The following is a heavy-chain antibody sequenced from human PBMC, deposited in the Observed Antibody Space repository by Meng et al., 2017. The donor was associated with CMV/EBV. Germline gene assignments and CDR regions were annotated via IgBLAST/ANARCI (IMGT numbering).Heavy chain of an antibody. Sequence: GGSLRLSCAASGFTFSSYWMSWVRQAPGKGLEWVANIKQDGSEKYYVDSVKGRFTISRDNAKNSLYLQMNSLRAEDTAVYHCARIVTQWRYCSSTSCYKSGYFDLWGRGTLVTVSS. CDR2: IKQDGSEK. V-gene: IGHV3-7*01. D-gene: IGHD2-2*01. CDR3: ARIVTQWRYCSSTSCYKSGYFDL. CDR1: GFTFSSYW. J-gene: IGHJ2*01.